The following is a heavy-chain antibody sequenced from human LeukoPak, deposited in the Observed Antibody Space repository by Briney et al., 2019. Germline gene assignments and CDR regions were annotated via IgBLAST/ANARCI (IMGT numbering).Heavy chain of an antibody. CDR1: GGSISTSSYY. CDR2: LYHTGST. CDR3: ARQADFALVEMATIMFDY. J-gene: IGHJ4*02. V-gene: IGHV4-39*01. D-gene: IGHD5-24*01. Sequence: PSETLSLTCTVSGGSISTSSYYWGWIRQPPGKGLEWIGSLYHTGSTYYNPSLKSRVNISVDTSKNQFSLKLNSVTAADTAVYYCARQADFALVEMATIMFDYWGQGTLVNVSS.